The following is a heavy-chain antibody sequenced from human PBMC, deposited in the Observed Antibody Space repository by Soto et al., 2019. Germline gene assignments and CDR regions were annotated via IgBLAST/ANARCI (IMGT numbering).Heavy chain of an antibody. CDR1: GFTFINYV. Sequence: PGGSLRLSCAASGFTFINYVMRWVRQAPGKGLEWVAVISDDGSNKYYADSVKGRFTISRDNSENTLYLQMNGLRVEDTAMYYCVRDSSFWSGYSYYGMDVWGQGTTVTVSS. D-gene: IGHD3-3*01. CDR2: ISDDGSNK. CDR3: VRDSSFWSGYSYYGMDV. J-gene: IGHJ6*02. V-gene: IGHV3-30*04.